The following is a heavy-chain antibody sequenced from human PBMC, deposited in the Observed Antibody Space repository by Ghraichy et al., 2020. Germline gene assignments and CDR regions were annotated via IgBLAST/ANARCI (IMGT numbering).Heavy chain of an antibody. V-gene: IGHV3-23*01. Sequence: STVSDSGGSKYYADSVKGRFTISRDNSKNTLYLQMNTLRAEDTAVYYCAKDPGSCSGGRCYGNEYFQNCG. CDR2: VSDSGGSK. J-gene: IGHJ1*01. D-gene: IGHD2-15*01. CDR3: AKDPGSCSGGRCYGNEYFQN.